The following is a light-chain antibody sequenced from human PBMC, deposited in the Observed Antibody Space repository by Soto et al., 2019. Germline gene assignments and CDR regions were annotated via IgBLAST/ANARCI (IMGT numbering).Light chain of an antibody. J-gene: IGLJ1*01. V-gene: IGLV2-23*01. CDR2: EGS. Sequence: QSVLTQPASVSGSPGQSITISCTGTSSDVGSYNLVSWYQQHPGKGPKLMIYEGSKRPSGVPNRFSGSKSGNKASLKIFGLQAEDEADYYCCSYAGSRHVFGPGTKVTVL. CDR1: SSDVGSYNL. CDR3: CSYAGSRHV.